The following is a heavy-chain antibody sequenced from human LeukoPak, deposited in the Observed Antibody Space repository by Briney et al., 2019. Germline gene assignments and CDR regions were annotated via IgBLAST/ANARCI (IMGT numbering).Heavy chain of an antibody. CDR3: ARESQVAPSWDYYYYYMDV. J-gene: IGHJ6*03. D-gene: IGHD6-13*01. CDR2: ISYDGSNK. Sequence: GRSLRLSCAASGFTFSSYAMHWVRQAPGKGLEWVAVISYDGSNKYYADSVKGRFTISRDNSKNTLYLQMNSLRAEDTAVYYCARESQVAPSWDYYYYYMDVWGKGTTVTVSS. CDR1: GFTFSSYA. V-gene: IGHV3-30*04.